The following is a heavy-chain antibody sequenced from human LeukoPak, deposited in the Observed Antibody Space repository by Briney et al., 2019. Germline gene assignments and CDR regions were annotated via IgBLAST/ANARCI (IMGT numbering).Heavy chain of an antibody. V-gene: IGHV1-46*01. CDR3: ARTAWELLGPYYFDY. Sequence: TSVKVSCKASGYTFTSYYMHWVRQAPGQGLEWMGIINPSGGSTSYAQKFQGRVTMTRDMSTSTVYMELSSLRSEDTAVYYCARTAWELLGPYYFDYWGQGTLVTVSS. J-gene: IGHJ4*02. CDR1: GYTFTSYY. D-gene: IGHD1-26*01. CDR2: INPSGGST.